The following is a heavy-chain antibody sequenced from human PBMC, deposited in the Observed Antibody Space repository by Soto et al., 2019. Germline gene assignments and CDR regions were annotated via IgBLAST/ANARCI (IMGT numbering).Heavy chain of an antibody. J-gene: IGHJ4*02. Sequence: QVQMEQSGPEVRKTGSSLKVSCKPSGGCLSSFAINWVRQAPGQGLEWMGRIIPIVDVANSAQRFQDRITFTADKSTGTAYMGLSSLRPDDTAVYYCARGDSSPWFYFDHWGLGSLVTVSS. D-gene: IGHD6-13*01. CDR2: IIPIVDVA. V-gene: IGHV1-69*04. CDR3: ARGDSSPWFYFDH. CDR1: GGCLSSFA.